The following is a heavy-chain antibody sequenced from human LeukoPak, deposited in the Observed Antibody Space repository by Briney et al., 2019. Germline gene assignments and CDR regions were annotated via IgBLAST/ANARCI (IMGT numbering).Heavy chain of an antibody. V-gene: IGHV3-48*01. CDR2: ISSSSTI. D-gene: IGHD3-22*01. J-gene: IGHJ4*02. CDR1: GFTFSSYS. CDR3: ARVYYYDSSGYLY. Sequence: GGSLRLSCAASGFTFSSYSMNWVRQAPGKGLEWVSYISSSSTIYYADSVKGRFTISRDNAKNSLYLQMNSLRAEDTAVYYCARVYYYDSSGYLYWGQGTLVTVSS.